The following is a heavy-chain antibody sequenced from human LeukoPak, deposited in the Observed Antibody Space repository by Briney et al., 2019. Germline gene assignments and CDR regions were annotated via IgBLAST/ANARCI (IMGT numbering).Heavy chain of an antibody. V-gene: IGHV4-59*01. J-gene: IGHJ6*02. CDR3: ARGSTAARPYGMDV. CDR1: GGSISSYY. CDR2: IYYSGST. Sequence: SETLSLTCTVSGGSISSYYWSWIRQPPGKGLEWIGYIYYSGSTNYNPSLKSRVTISVDTSKNQFSLKLSSVTAADTAVYYCARGSTAARPYGMDVWGQGTTVTVSS. D-gene: IGHD6-6*01.